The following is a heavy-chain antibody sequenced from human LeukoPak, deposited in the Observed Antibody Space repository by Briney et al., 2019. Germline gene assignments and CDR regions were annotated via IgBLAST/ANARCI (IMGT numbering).Heavy chain of an antibody. CDR1: GYTFTSYD. CDR2: LNPNSGNT. Sequence: ASVKVSCKASGYTFTSYDINLGRQATGQGLEWMGWLNPNSGNTSYAQKFQGRVTMTRNTSISTAYMELSSLRSEDTAVYYCARGVVTAIGGYYYYYYYMDVWGKGTTVTVSS. V-gene: IGHV1-8*01. D-gene: IGHD2-21*02. CDR3: ARGVVTAIGGYYYYYYYMDV. J-gene: IGHJ6*03.